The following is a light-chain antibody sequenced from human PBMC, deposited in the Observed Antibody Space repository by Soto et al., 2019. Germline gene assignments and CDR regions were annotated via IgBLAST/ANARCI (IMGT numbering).Light chain of an antibody. J-gene: IGLJ1*01. V-gene: IGLV2-14*01. CDR2: DVS. Sequence: HSARTQPASGTRSPGQSITISYTGTSSYVGAYNSVSWYQQHPGKAPKLIIYDVSTRPSGISDRFSGSKSGNTASLTISGLQAEAESDYYCSSYSTSVTCVFGTGTKVTVL. CDR3: SSYSTSVTCV. CDR1: SSYVGAYNS.